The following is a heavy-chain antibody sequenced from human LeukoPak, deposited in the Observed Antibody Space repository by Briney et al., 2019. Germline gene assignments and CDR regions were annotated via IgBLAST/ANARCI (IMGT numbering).Heavy chain of an antibody. CDR1: GFTFRSYW. J-gene: IGHJ5*02. CDR2: IDGDGRIA. Sequence: GGSLRLSCAAYGFTFRSYWMHWVRQVPGQGLVWVSHIDGDGRIAHYGDSVKGRFTISRDNAKNTVYLQMDSLRAEDTAVYCCARDSSRTGPWGQGILVIVSS. D-gene: IGHD1-1*01. V-gene: IGHV3-74*01. CDR3: ARDSSRTGP.